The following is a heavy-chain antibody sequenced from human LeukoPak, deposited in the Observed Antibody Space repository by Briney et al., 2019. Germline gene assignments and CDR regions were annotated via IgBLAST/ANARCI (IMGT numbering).Heavy chain of an antibody. J-gene: IGHJ5*02. Sequence: GGSLRLYCAASGFTFSSYAMQWVRQAPGKGLEWVAVISYDGSNKYYADSVKGRFTISRDNSKNTLYLQMNSLRAEDTAVYYCCREDYYDSRYNWFDPWGQGTLVTVSS. D-gene: IGHD3-22*01. CDR2: ISYDGSNK. V-gene: IGHV3-30-3*01. CDR3: CREDYYDSRYNWFDP. CDR1: GFTFSSYA.